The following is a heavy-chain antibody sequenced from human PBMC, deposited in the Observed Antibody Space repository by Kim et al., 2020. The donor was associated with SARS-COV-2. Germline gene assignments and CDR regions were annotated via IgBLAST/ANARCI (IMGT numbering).Heavy chain of an antibody. J-gene: IGHJ5*02. CDR3: TTEKRPTYYDFWSGYYNNWFDP. D-gene: IGHD3-3*01. CDR2: IKSKTDGGTT. Sequence: GGSLRLSCAASGFTFSNAWMSWVRQAPGKGLEWVGRIKSKTDGGTTDYAAPVKGRFTISRDDSKNTLYLQMNSLKTEDTAVYYCTTEKRPTYYDFWSGYYNNWFDPWGQGTLVTVSS. V-gene: IGHV3-15*01. CDR1: GFTFSNAW.